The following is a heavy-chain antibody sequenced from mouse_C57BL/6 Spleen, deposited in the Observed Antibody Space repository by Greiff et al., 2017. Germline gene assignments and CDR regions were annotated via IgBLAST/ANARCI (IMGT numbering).Heavy chain of an antibody. CDR1: GFTFSDYG. Sequence: EVKLMESGGGLVKPGGSLKLSCAASGFTFSDYGMHWVRQAPEKGLEWVAYISSGSSTIYYADTVKGRFTISRDNAKSTLFLQMTSLRSEDTAMYYCARLDAMDYWGQGTSVTVSS. CDR2: ISSGSSTI. J-gene: IGHJ4*01. CDR3: ARLDAMDY. V-gene: IGHV5-17*01.